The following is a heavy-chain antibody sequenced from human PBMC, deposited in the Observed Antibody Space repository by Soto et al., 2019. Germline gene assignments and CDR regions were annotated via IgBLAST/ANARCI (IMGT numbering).Heavy chain of an antibody. V-gene: IGHV1-18*01. J-gene: IGHJ4*02. D-gene: IGHD2-21*02. CDR2: ISCYNGNT. Sequence: ASVKVSCKASVYTFTTYGISWVRQAPGQGLEWMGWISCYNGNTNYAQKVQGRVTMTTDTSTSTVYMELRSLRSDDTAVYYCALASVVTTYLDYWGQGTLVTVSS. CDR3: ALASVVTTYLDY. CDR1: VYTFTTYG.